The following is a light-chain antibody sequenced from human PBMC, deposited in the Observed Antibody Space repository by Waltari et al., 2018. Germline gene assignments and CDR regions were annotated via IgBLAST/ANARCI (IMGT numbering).Light chain of an antibody. CDR3: QEGYSSPSYT. Sequence: DIQMTQSPASLSAGVRDRVTIPCRASQRISSYLNWYQQKPGKAPKLLSYAASSLQSGVPSRFRGSGSGTDFTLTISSLQPEDFATYYCQEGYSSPSYTFGQGTKLEIK. J-gene: IGKJ2*01. CDR1: QRISSY. CDR2: AAS. V-gene: IGKV1-39*01.